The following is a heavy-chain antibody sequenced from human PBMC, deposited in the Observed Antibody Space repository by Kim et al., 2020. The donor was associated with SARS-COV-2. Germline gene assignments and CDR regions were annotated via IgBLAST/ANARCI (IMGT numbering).Heavy chain of an antibody. D-gene: IGHD6-19*01. CDR3: AVAADTYLGAFDI. CDR2: ISSSSSYI. V-gene: IGHV3-21*01. CDR1: GFTFSSYS. Sequence: GGSLRLSCAASGFTFSSYSMNWVRQAPGKGLEWVSSISSSSSYIYYADSVKGRFTISRDNAKNSLYLQMNSLRAEDTAVYYCAVAADTYLGAFDIWGQGTMVTVSS. J-gene: IGHJ3*02.